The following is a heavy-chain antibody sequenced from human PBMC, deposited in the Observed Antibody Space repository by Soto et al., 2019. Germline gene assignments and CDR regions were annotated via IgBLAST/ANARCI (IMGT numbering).Heavy chain of an antibody. CDR3: ARVERGTTTTVVDAFDI. J-gene: IGHJ3*02. D-gene: IGHD4-4*01. V-gene: IGHV4-34*01. CDR1: GGFVSSGNYY. Sequence: QVQLQQWGAGLLKPSETLSLTCAVYGGFVSSGNYYWSWIRQPPGKGLEWIGEMSHSGGTHFNPSLKSRFTISVDTSNNQFSLQMTSVTAADTALYYCARVERGTTTTVVDAFDIWGPGTMVTVSS. CDR2: MSHSGGT.